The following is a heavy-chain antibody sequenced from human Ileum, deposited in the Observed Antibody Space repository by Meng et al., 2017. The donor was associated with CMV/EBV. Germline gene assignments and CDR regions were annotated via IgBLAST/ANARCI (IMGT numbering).Heavy chain of an antibody. CDR3: ARAAARGVPVDL. D-gene: IGHD3-10*01. Sequence: LQRPGPRLLQPSETLSLTCPVTGGSLTSYYWTWIRQPAGKGLEWIGRIHPTGTTDDNPSLRSRVSMSLDKSKNQFSLKLTSVTAADTAVYYCARAAARGVPVDLWGQGTLVTVSS. CDR2: IHPTGTT. J-gene: IGHJ5*02. V-gene: IGHV4-4*07. CDR1: GGSLTSYY.